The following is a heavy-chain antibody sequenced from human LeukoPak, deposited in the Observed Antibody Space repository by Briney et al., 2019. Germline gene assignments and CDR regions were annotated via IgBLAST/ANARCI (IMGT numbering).Heavy chain of an antibody. CDR2: ICGSGGST. CDR3: AKIGRYYYDSSGYRAEYFQH. J-gene: IGHJ1*01. Sequence: QHGGSLRLSCAASGFTFSSYAMSWVRQAPGKGLEWVSAICGSGGSTYYADSVKGRFTISRDNSKNTLYLQMNSLRAEDTAVYYCAKIGRYYYDSSGYRAEYFQHWGQGTLVTVSS. CDR1: GFTFSSYA. V-gene: IGHV3-23*01. D-gene: IGHD3-22*01.